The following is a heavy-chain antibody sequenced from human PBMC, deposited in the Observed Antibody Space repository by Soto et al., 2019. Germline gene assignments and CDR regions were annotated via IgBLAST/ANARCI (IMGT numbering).Heavy chain of an antibody. CDR2: IWHDGTNR. CDR1: GFAFSGYG. J-gene: IGHJ6*02. D-gene: IGHD6-13*01. CDR3: ARELGGMDV. Sequence: QVQLVESGGGVVQPGRSLRLSCAASGFAFSGYGMHWVRQAPGKGLEWVTTIWHDGTNRYYAESVRGRFTISRDNSKNTLDLQMNSLRAEDTAIYYCARELGGMDVWGQGPTVTVS. V-gene: IGHV3-33*01.